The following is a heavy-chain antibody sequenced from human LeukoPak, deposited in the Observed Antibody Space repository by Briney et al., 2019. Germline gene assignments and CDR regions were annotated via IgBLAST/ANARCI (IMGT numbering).Heavy chain of an antibody. CDR3: ARVRVAEAGLDY. CDR1: GGSVSSYS. V-gene: IGHV4-59*02. CDR2: MYYSGST. Sequence: SGALSVTCTVSGGSVSSYSWSWIRQTPERGGEWVGHMYYSGSTNYNPSLESRATILVDASENQFSLRVISVTAANTAVYYCARVRVAEAGLDYWGQGILVTVSS. D-gene: IGHD6-19*01. J-gene: IGHJ4*02.